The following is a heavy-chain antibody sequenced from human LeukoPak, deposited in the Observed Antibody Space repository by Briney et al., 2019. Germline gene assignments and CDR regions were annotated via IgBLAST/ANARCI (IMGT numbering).Heavy chain of an antibody. J-gene: IGHJ3*02. CDR2: ISYDGSNK. CDR1: GFTFSSYV. Sequence: PGGSLRLSCAASGFTFSSYVMHWVRQAPGKGLEWVAVISYDGSNKYYADSVKGRFTISRDNSKNTLYLQMNSLRAEDTAVYYCAREESGLGAFDIWGQGTMVTVSS. CDR3: AREESGLGAFDI. D-gene: IGHD3-3*01. V-gene: IGHV3-30*04.